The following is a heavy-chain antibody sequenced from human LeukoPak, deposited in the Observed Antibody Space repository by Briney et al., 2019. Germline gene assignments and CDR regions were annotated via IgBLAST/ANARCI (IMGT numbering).Heavy chain of an antibody. Sequence: SETLSLTCAVYGGSFSGYYWSWIRQPPGKGLEWIGEINHSGSTFYNPSLMNRVAISVDTSKNQFSLKLTSVTAADTAVYYCAGDATIAAPLMSWGQGTLVIVSS. D-gene: IGHD6-13*01. CDR1: GGSFSGYY. CDR2: INHSGST. V-gene: IGHV4-34*01. CDR3: AGDATIAAPLMS. J-gene: IGHJ4*02.